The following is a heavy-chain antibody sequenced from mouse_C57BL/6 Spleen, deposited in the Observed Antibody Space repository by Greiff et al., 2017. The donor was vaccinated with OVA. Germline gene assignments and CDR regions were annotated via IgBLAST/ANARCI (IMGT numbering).Heavy chain of an antibody. D-gene: IGHD4-1*01. CDR3: TTANWAFAD. CDR1: GFNINDDY. J-gene: IGHJ3*01. V-gene: IGHV14-4*01. CDR2: IDPENGDT. Sequence: EVQLQQSGAELVRPGASVKLSCTASGFNINDDYMHWVKQRPEQGLEWIGWIDPENGDTEYASKFQGKATITADTSSNTAYLQLSSLTSEDTAVYYCTTANWAFADWGQGTLVTVSA.